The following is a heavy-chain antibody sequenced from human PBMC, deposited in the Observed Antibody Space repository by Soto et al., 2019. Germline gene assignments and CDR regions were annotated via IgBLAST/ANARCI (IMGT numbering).Heavy chain of an antibody. Sequence: EVQLVESGGGLVKPGGPLRLSCAASGFTFSDGWMNWVRQAPGKGLEWVGRIKSKSDGGTTDYAAPVKGRFTISRDDSKAPLYLQMNSLKTEDTAVYYCTTSSAAYYYGMDVWGHGTTVTVSS. CDR2: IKSKSDGGTT. CDR1: GFTFSDGW. J-gene: IGHJ6*02. CDR3: TTSSAAYYYGMDV. V-gene: IGHV3-15*07. D-gene: IGHD6-13*01.